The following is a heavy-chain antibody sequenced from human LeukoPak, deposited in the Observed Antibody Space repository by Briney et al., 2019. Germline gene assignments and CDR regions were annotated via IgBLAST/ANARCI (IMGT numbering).Heavy chain of an antibody. CDR2: IYYSGST. CDR1: GGSISSYY. V-gene: IGHV4-30-4*01. J-gene: IGHJ4*02. CDR3: ARAHILTGYFPFDY. D-gene: IGHD3-9*01. Sequence: PSETLSLTCTVSGGSISSYYWSWIRQPPGKGLEWIGYIYYSGSTYYNPSLKSRVTISVDTSKNQFSLKLSSATAADTAVYYCARAHILTGYFPFDYWGQGTLVTVSS.